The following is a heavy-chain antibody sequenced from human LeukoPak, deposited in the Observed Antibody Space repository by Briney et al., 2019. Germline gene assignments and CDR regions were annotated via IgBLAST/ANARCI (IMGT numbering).Heavy chain of an antibody. CDR2: IKSKNNGGTT. CDR1: GFIFSGAW. D-gene: IGHD4-17*01. V-gene: IGHV3-15*01. CDR3: MTLYVDYAR. J-gene: IGHJ4*02. Sequence: GGSLRLSCAASGFIFSGAWLSWVRQAPGKGLEWVGRIKSKNNGGTTDYAAPVNGRFSISRDDSKNTLYLQMHSPKTEDAGVYYCMTLYVDYARWGQGTLVTVSS.